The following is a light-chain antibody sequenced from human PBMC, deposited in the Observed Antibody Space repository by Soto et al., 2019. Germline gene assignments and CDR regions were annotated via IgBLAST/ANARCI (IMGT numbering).Light chain of an antibody. CDR1: QDITNY. J-gene: IGKJ5*01. V-gene: IGKV1-33*01. Sequence: DIQMTQSPSSLSASVGDRVTISCQASQDITNYLNWYQQKPGKAPKLLIHDSSNLETGVPSRFSGSGSGTYFSFTISSLQPEDIATYYCQQYDTLPLTFGQGTRLEIK. CDR3: QQYDTLPLT. CDR2: DSS.